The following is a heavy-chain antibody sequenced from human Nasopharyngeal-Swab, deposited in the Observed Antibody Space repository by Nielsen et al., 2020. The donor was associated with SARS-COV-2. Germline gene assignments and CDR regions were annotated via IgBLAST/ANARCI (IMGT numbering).Heavy chain of an antibody. J-gene: IGHJ6*02. Sequence: GGSLRLSCAASGFTFSSYSMNWVRQAPGKGLEWVSSISSSSSYIYYADSVKGRFTISRDNAKNSLYLQMNSLRAEDTAVYYCARDGYDFSSGYYTPYDYYYGMDVWGQGATVTVSS. CDR2: ISSSSSYI. CDR3: ARDGYDFSSGYYTPYDYYYGMDV. CDR1: GFTFSSYS. D-gene: IGHD3-3*01. V-gene: IGHV3-21*01.